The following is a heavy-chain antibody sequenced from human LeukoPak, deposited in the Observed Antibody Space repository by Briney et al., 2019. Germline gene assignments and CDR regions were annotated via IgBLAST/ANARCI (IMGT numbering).Heavy chain of an antibody. V-gene: IGHV3-7*03. CDR3: ARELWSGTYYFDY. J-gene: IGHJ4*02. Sequence: GGSLRLSCVASGFTFSSRDWMTWVRQAPGKGLEWVANIKQDGSEKNYVDSVKGRFTISRDNAKNSLYLQMNSLRAEDTALYYCARELWSGTYYFDYWGQGTLVTVSS. CDR1: GFTFSSRDW. CDR2: IKQDGSEK. D-gene: IGHD3-3*01.